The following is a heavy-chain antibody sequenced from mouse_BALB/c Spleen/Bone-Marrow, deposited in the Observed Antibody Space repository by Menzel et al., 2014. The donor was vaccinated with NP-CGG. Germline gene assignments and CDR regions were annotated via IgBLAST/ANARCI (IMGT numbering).Heavy chain of an antibody. Sequence: EVMLVEPGGGLVKPGGSLKLSCAASGFTFSSYTMSWVRQTPEKRLEWVATISSGGSYTYYPDSVKGRFTISRDNAKNTLYLQMSSLKSEDTAMYYCTRDLYDGYSYYAMDYWGQGTSVTVSS. CDR1: GFTFSSYT. D-gene: IGHD2-3*01. J-gene: IGHJ4*01. CDR2: ISSGGSYT. V-gene: IGHV5-6-4*01. CDR3: TRDLYDGYSYYAMDY.